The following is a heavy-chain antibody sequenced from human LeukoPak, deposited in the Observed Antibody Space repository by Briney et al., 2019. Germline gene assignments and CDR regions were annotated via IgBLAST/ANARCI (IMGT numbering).Heavy chain of an antibody. CDR2: IYSGGRT. CDR3: ARGLGRELDGAFDI. D-gene: IGHD3-10*01. V-gene: IGHV3-53*01. Sequence: GGSLRLSCAASRFTFSSYSMNWVRQAPGKGLEWVSVIYSGGRTYYADSVKGRFTISRDNSRNTLYLQMNSLRAEDTAVYYCARGLGRELDGAFDIWGQGTMVTVSS. J-gene: IGHJ3*02. CDR1: RFTFSSYS.